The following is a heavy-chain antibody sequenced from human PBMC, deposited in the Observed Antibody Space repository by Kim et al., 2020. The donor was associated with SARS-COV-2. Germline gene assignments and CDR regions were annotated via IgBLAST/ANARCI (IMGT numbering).Heavy chain of an antibody. J-gene: IGHJ4*02. CDR1: GYTFTNHA. CDR3: ARVVWGGYRYIDS. D-gene: IGHD3-16*02. CDR2: INTDTGSP. V-gene: IGHV7-4-1*02. Sequence: ASVKVSCKASGYTFTNHAINWVRQAPGRGLEWMGWINTDTGSPTYAPDFTGRFVFSLDTSVSTAYLQIRSLAAEDTALYYCARVVWGGYRYIDSWGQGIL.